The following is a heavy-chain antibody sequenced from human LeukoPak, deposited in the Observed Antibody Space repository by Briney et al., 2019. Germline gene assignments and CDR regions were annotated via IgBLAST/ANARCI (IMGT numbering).Heavy chain of an antibody. J-gene: IGHJ6*02. CDR2: ISGSGGST. CDR1: GFTFRSYA. D-gene: IGHD3-10*01. V-gene: IGHV3-23*01. Sequence: GRSLRLSCAASGFTFRSYAMSWVRQAPGKGLEWVSGISGSGGSTYHADSVKDRFTISRDNFKSTVYLQMNSLRAEDTAVYRCARGHRVGMDVWGQGTTVTVSS. CDR3: ARGHRVGMDV.